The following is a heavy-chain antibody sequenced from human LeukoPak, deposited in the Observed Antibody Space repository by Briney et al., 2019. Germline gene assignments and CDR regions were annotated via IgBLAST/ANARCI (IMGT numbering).Heavy chain of an antibody. CDR1: GFTFSSSA. CDR3: ARGLNVGLYKY. Sequence: GGSLRLSCAASGFTFSSSAMSWVRQVPGKGLEWVSGISASGGSTSYADSVRGRFTISRDNSKNTLYVQMNSLRDEDTAVYYCARGLNVGLYKYWGQGTLVTVSS. D-gene: IGHD3-10*01. J-gene: IGHJ4*02. V-gene: IGHV3-23*01. CDR2: ISASGGST.